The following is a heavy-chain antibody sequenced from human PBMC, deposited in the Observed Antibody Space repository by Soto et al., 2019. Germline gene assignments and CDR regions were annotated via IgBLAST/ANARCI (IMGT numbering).Heavy chain of an antibody. CDR3: ARSRSSAMVTSDY. V-gene: IGHV1-18*01. D-gene: IGHD2-2*01. Sequence: QVQLVQSGTEVKKPGASVKVSCKTSGYSFPDYGVTWVRQAPGEGLQWMGWSAAYNDDTDYAQDFQGRVTMTTDASTSTAYMEIRSLRSDDAAVYFCARSRSSAMVTSDYWGQGTLVNVSS. CDR1: GYSFPDYG. CDR2: SAAYNDDT. J-gene: IGHJ4*02.